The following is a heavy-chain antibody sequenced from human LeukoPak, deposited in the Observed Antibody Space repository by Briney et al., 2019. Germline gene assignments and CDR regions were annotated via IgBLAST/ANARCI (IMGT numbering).Heavy chain of an antibody. CDR1: GYTFTSYD. CDR2: MNPNSGNT. V-gene: IGHV1-8*03. CDR3: ARGIVRTMKSRGKVGATGAELDY. J-gene: IGHJ4*02. Sequence: ASVKVSCKASGYTFTSYDINWVRQATGQGLEWMGWMNPNSGNTGYAQKFQGRVTITRNTSISTAYMELSSLRSEDTAVYYCARGIVRTMKSRGKVGATGAELDYWGQGTLVTVSS. D-gene: IGHD1-26*01.